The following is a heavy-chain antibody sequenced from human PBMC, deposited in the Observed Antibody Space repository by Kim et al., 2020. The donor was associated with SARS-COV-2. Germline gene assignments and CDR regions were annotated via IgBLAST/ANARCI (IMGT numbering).Heavy chain of an antibody. D-gene: IGHD1-26*01. CDR2: ISYDGNKK. CDR1: GFTFNTYG. J-gene: IGHJ4*02. V-gene: IGHV3-30*18. CDR3: AKSFSGSYFGYDY. Sequence: GGSLRLSCAASGFTFNTYGMHWVRQAPGKGLEWVADISYDGNKKNYAESVKGRFTISRDNSKNTLYLQMNSLRIEDTAVFYCAKSFSGSYFGYDYWGQGTLVTVSS.